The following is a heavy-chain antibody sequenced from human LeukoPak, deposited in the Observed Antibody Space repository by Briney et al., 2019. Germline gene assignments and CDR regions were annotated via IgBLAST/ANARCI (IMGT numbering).Heavy chain of an antibody. CDR3: AREPRL. Sequence: SETLSLTCAVHGGSFSGYYWSWIRQPPGKGLEWIGEINHSGSTNYNPSLKSRVTISVDTSKNQFSLKLSSVTAADTAVYYCAREPRLWGQGTLVTVSS. D-gene: IGHD4-11*01. CDR1: GGSFSGYY. J-gene: IGHJ4*02. V-gene: IGHV4-34*01. CDR2: INHSGST.